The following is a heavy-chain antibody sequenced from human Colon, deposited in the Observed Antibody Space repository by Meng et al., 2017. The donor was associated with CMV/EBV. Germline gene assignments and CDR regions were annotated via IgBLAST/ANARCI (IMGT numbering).Heavy chain of an antibody. V-gene: IGHV1-46*01. CDR3: ARDPGLGWSDY. Sequence: SCHSSGYTLTTYSMHWVRQAPGQGLEWMGMINPGGSSTTYAQKFQGRVTMTKDMSASTVYLEVASLTSDDTAVYYCARDPGLGWSDYWGQGTLVTVSS. CDR2: INPGGSST. J-gene: IGHJ4*02. CDR1: GYTLTTYS. D-gene: IGHD2-15*01.